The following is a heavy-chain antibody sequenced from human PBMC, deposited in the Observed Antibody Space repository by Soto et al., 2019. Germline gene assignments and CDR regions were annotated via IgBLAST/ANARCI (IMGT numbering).Heavy chain of an antibody. CDR1: GFTFSSYG. D-gene: IGHD6-19*01. CDR3: ARDRRRIAVAGFFDY. CDR2: IWYDGSNK. V-gene: IGHV3-33*01. J-gene: IGHJ4*02. Sequence: PGGSLRLSCAASGFTFSSYGMHWVRQAPGKGLEWVAVIWYDGSNKYYADSVKGRFTISRDNSKNTLYLQMNSLRAEDTAVYYCARDRRRIAVAGFFDYWGQGALVTVSS.